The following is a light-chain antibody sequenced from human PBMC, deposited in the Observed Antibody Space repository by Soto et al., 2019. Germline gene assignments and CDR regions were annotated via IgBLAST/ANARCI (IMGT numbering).Light chain of an antibody. V-gene: IGKV3-11*01. Sequence: EVVLTQSPATLSVSPGERATLSCRASQSIDTYLAWYQQKPGQAPRLLIDDASNRATGIPARFSGSGSGTDFTLTISNLETEDFEVYYCHQGRSFGQGTRVEIK. CDR1: QSIDTY. J-gene: IGKJ5*01. CDR2: DAS. CDR3: HQGRS.